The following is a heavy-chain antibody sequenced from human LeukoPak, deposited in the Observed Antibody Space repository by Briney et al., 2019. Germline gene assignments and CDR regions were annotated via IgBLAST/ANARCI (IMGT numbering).Heavy chain of an antibody. V-gene: IGHV3-30*02. CDR2: VRNDGGDK. CDR3: AKHYYGSGSQTYYFDY. J-gene: IGHJ4*02. D-gene: IGHD3-10*01. Sequence: GGSLRLSCAASGFIFSDYGMHCVRHAPGKGREGVTMVRNDGGDKYYADSVRGRFTISRDNSKNTLYLQMNSLGPEDTAVYYCAKHYYGSGSQTYYFDYGGQGTLVTVSS. CDR1: GFIFSDYG.